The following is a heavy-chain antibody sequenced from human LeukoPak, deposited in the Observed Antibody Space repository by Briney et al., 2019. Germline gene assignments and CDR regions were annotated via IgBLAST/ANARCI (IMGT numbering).Heavy chain of an antibody. CDR3: ARHVSAAAGPYNWFDP. D-gene: IGHD6-13*01. CDR2: MNPNSGNT. Sequence: PRASVKVSCKASGYTFTDYDFNWVRQASGQGLEWMGWMNPNSGNTGYAQKFQGRVTMTRDTSISTAYLELSSLTSEDTAVYYCARHVSAAAGPYNWFDPWGQGTLVTVSS. J-gene: IGHJ5*02. V-gene: IGHV1-8*01. CDR1: GYTFTDYD.